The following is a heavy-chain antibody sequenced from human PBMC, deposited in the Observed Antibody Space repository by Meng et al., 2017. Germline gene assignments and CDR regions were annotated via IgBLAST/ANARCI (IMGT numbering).Heavy chain of an antibody. CDR1: ADIIVGTHT. V-gene: IGHV4-4*02. CDR2: VPHSGST. Sequence: VLLEELGPGPVKTSETWSLTLDVSADIIVGTHTWTWLSLHPGKGLEWIGEVPHSGSTYYNPSIKSRVTMSVDLYNNQFSLRLFSVTAADTAVYFCATAQLSRLFDSWGQGALVTVSS. D-gene: IGHD2-2*01. CDR3: ATAQLSRLFDS. J-gene: IGHJ4*02.